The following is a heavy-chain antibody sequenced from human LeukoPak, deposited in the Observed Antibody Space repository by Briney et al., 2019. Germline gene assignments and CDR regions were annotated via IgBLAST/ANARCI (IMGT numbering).Heavy chain of an antibody. CDR2: IFYSGRT. J-gene: IGHJ4*02. D-gene: IGHD3-9*01. CDR3: ARLRGSYDILACYSYYYDY. V-gene: IGHV4-39*01. CDR1: GGSISSSSYY. Sequence: ASETLSLTCTLSGGSISSSSYYWGWIRHPPGKGLEWIGSIFYSGRTNYNPSLQSRVTICVDTSKDQFSLKLSSVTAADAAVYYCARLRGSYDILACYSYYYDYWGQGTLVTVSS.